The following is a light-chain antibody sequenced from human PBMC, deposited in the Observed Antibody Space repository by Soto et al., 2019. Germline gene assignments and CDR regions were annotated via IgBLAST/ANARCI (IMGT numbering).Light chain of an antibody. CDR3: QQYGNFPYT. CDR1: QSVPSDW. CDR2: GAS. Sequence: EIVLTQSPGTLSLSPGERATLACRSSQSVPSDWLAWYLHKPGQAPRLLIYGASIRATGVPDRVSGSGSGTDFTLTINRLEPEDFAVYYCQQYGNFPYTFGQGTKLEI. V-gene: IGKV3-20*01. J-gene: IGKJ2*01.